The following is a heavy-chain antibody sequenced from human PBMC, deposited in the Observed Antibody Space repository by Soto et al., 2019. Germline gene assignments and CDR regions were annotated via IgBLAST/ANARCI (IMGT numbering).Heavy chain of an antibody. Sequence: HAHLVQSGAEVKRPGASLKVSCKASGYSFTGYYIHWVRQASGQGLEWMGWINPDSGATNYAQTFQGRVTLTSDTSISTASMDLTSLTSDDTAVYYCARGDYGTGGYPFPYFDYWGQGTMVIVSS. J-gene: IGHJ4*02. CDR2: INPDSGAT. CDR1: GYSFTGYY. D-gene: IGHD2-8*02. V-gene: IGHV1-2*02. CDR3: ARGDYGTGGYPFPYFDY.